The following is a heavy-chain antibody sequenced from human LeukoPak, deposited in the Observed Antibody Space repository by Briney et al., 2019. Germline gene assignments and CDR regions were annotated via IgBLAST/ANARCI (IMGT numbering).Heavy chain of an antibody. CDR2: LYSGGST. CDR1: GFTVSSNY. V-gene: IGHV3-53*01. J-gene: IGHJ3*02. Sequence: GESLRLSCAASGFTVSSNYMSWVRQAPGKGLEWVSVLYSGGSTFYADSVKGRFTISRDNSKNTLYLQMNSLRAEDTAVYYCARGGSYLSAFDIWGQGTMVTVSS. CDR3: ARGGSYLSAFDI. D-gene: IGHD1-26*01.